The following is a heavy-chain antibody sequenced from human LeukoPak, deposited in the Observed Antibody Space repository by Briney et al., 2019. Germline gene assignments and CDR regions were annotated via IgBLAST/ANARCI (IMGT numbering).Heavy chain of an antibody. D-gene: IGHD3-9*01. CDR3: ARDLNVLRYFDWLLGDAFDI. V-gene: IGHV1-18*01. Sequence: ASVKVSCKASVYTFTSYGISWVRQAPGQGLEGMGWISAYNGNTNYAQKLHGRVTMTTDTSTSTAYMELRSLRSDDTAVYYCARDLNVLRYFDWLLGDAFDIWGQGTMVTVSS. CDR2: ISAYNGNT. CDR1: VYTFTSYG. J-gene: IGHJ3*02.